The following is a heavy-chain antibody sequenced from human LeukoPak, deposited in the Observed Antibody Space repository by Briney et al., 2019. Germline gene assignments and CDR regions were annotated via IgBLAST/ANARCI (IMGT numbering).Heavy chain of an antibody. J-gene: IGHJ6*02. CDR1: GFTFSSYG. Sequence: GGSLRLSCAASGFTFSSYGMHWVRQAPGKGLEWVAVIWYDGSNKYYADSVKGRFTISRDNSENTLYLQMNSLRAEDTAVYYCARDQRTYYYYGMDVWGQGTTVTVSS. CDR3: ARDQRTYYYYGMDV. CDR2: IWYDGSNK. V-gene: IGHV3-33*01.